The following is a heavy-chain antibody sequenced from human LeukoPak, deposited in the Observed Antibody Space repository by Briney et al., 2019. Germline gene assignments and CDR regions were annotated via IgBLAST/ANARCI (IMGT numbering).Heavy chain of an antibody. CDR2: LYTSVST. Sequence: SETLSLTCTVSGGSISSHYWSWIPQPAGKGLGWVGRLYTSVSTNYNPSLKSRVTTSVDTSKNQFSLKLSSVTAADTAVYYCARESVDYVDYVGTFDIWGQGTMVTVSS. CDR1: GGSISSHY. J-gene: IGHJ3*02. D-gene: IGHD4-17*01. CDR3: ARESVDYVDYVGTFDI. V-gene: IGHV4-4*07.